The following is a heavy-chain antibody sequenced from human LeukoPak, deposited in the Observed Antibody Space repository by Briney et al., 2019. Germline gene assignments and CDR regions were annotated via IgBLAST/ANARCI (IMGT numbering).Heavy chain of an antibody. V-gene: IGHV3-48*04. CDR1: GFTFSSYS. D-gene: IGHD3-10*01. CDR3: ASWDYYGSGSYYYYYYYYMDV. Sequence: GGSLRLSCAGSGFTFSSYSMDWVRQAPGKGLEWVSYISSSSSNIYYADSVKGRFTISRDNAKNSLYLQMNSLRAEDTAVYYCASWDYYGSGSYYYYYYYYMDVWGKGTTVTISS. J-gene: IGHJ6*03. CDR2: ISSSSSNI.